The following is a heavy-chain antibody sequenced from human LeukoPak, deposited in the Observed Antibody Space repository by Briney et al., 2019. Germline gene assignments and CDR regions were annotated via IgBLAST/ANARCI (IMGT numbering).Heavy chain of an antibody. CDR1: GYTFTSYA. J-gene: IGHJ4*02. CDR3: ARVNGHSSGYYYVPYYFDY. D-gene: IGHD3-22*01. CDR2: INAGNGNT. V-gene: IGHV1-3*01. Sequence: AAPVKVSCTASGYTFTSYAMHWVRQAPGQRLEWMGWINAGNGNTKYSQKFQGRATITRDTSASTAYMELSSLRSEDTAVYYCARVNGHSSGYYYVPYYFDYWGQGTLVTVSS.